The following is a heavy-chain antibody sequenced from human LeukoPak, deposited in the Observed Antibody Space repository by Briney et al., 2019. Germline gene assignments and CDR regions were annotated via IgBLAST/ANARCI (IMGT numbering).Heavy chain of an antibody. CDR1: GGSLSPYY. Sequence: SETLSLTCAVSGGSLSPYYWSWIRQPPGKGLEWIGYIHYGGSANYNPSLKSRVTMSVDTSKNQVSLKLHSVTAGDTAVYYCAREGLQDYFGSGSFDDWGQGTLVTVSS. CDR2: IHYGGSA. CDR3: AREGLQDYFGSGSFDD. D-gene: IGHD3-10*01. J-gene: IGHJ4*02. V-gene: IGHV4-59*01.